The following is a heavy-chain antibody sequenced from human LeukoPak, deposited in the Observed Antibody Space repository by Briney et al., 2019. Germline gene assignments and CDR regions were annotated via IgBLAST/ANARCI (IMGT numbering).Heavy chain of an antibody. CDR3: ATDLGYCSSTSCYSIG. D-gene: IGHD2-2*01. Sequence: ASVKVSCKVSGYTLTELSMHWVRQAPGKGREWMGGFDPEDGETIYAQKFQGRVTMTEDTSTDTAYMELSSLRSENTAVYYCATDLGYCSSTSCYSIGWGQGTLVTDSS. CDR1: GYTLTELS. CDR2: FDPEDGET. V-gene: IGHV1-24*01. J-gene: IGHJ4*02.